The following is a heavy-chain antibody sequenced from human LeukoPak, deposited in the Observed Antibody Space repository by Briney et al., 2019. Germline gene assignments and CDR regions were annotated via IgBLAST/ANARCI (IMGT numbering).Heavy chain of an antibody. CDR2: MNPNSGNT. CDR1: GYTFTSYD. CDR3: ARDDYGDYYYYGMDV. Sequence: ASVKVSCRASGYTFTSYDINWVRQATGQGLEWMGWMNPNSGNTGYAQKFQGRVTMARNTSISTAYMELSSLRSEDTAVYYCARDDYGDYYYYGMDVWGQGTTVTVSS. J-gene: IGHJ6*02. V-gene: IGHV1-8*01. D-gene: IGHD4-17*01.